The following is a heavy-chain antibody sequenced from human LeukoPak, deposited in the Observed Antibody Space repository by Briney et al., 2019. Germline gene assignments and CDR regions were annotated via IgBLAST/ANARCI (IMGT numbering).Heavy chain of an antibody. CDR1: GFTFSRSW. J-gene: IGHJ4*02. V-gene: IGHV3-7*01. CDR2: INPDGDGM. Sequence: GGSLRLPCTASGFTFSRSWMNWIRQAPGKGLEWVANINPDGDGMRFVDSVKGRFTMSRDNAQSSLHLQMNSLRVEDTTFYYCAAWTDRGYSYWGQGVLVTVSS. CDR3: AAWTDRGYSY. D-gene: IGHD5-12*01.